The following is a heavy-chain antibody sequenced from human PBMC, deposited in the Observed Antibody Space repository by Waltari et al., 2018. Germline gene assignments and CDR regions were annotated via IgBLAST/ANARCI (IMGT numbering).Heavy chain of an antibody. CDR1: GYSISSGYY. CDR3: ANYGFDWYFDL. J-gene: IGHJ2*01. D-gene: IGHD3-16*01. V-gene: IGHV4-38-2*01. CDR2: VYHSGST. Sequence: QVQLQESGPGLVKPSETLSLTCAVSGYSISSGYYWGWIRQPPGKGLAWIGSVYHSGSTYYNPSLKSRVTISVDTSKNQFSLKLSSVTAADTAVYYCANYGFDWYFDLWGRGTLVTVSS.